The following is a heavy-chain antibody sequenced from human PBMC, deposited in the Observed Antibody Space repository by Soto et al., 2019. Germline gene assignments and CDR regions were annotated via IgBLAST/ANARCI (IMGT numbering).Heavy chain of an antibody. CDR3: AHRVLRTVFGLVTTTAIYFDF. CDR1: GFSLTTSGVG. J-gene: IGHJ4*02. D-gene: IGHD3-3*01. Sequence: QITLNESGPTVVRPTETLTLTCRFSGFSLTTSGVGVGWIRQSPGKAPEWLALIYWYDDKRYSASLKSRLTITKDTSKNRGVLRVSDVDPTDTATYYCAHRVLRTVFGLVTTTAIYFDFWGQGTPVAVSS. V-gene: IGHV2-5*01. CDR2: IYWYDDK.